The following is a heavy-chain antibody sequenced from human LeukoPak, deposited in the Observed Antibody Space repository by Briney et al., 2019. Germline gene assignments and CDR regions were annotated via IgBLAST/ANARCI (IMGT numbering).Heavy chain of an antibody. V-gene: IGHV3-74*01. Sequence: SGGSLRLSCAASGFTFSSYWMHWVRQAPGKGLVWVSRINSDGSSTSYADSVKGRFTISRDNTKNTLYLQMNSLRAEDTAVYYCARDRRGSDYYYYMDVWGKGTTVTVSS. D-gene: IGHD6-6*01. CDR2: INSDGSST. CDR3: ARDRRGSDYYYYMDV. CDR1: GFTFSSYW. J-gene: IGHJ6*03.